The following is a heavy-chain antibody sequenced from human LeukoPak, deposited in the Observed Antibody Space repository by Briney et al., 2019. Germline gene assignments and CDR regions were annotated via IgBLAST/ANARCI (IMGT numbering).Heavy chain of an antibody. D-gene: IGHD3-3*01. CDR1: GDSLSGYY. V-gene: IGHV4-4*07. CDR2: IYNNENT. CDR3: ARGSGLTAFDI. Sequence: SETLSLTCTVSGDSLSGYYWSWIRQPAGKRLEWIGRIYNNENTNYNPSLKSRVTMSVDTSKDQFSLKLSSVTAADTAVYFCARGSGLTAFDIWGQGTVVTVSS. J-gene: IGHJ3*02.